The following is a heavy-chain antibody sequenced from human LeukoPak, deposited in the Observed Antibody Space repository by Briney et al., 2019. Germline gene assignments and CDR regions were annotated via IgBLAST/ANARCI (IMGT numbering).Heavy chain of an antibody. CDR3: ARGKDIVVVAAYDY. V-gene: IGHV4-34*01. D-gene: IGHD2-15*01. CDR2: INHSGST. Sequence: PSETLSLTCAVYGGSFSGYYWSWIRQPPGKGLEWIGEINHSGSTNYNPSLKSRVTISLDTSKNQLSLKLSSVTAADTAVYYCARGKDIVVVAAYDYWGQGTLVTVSS. J-gene: IGHJ4*02. CDR1: GGSFSGYY.